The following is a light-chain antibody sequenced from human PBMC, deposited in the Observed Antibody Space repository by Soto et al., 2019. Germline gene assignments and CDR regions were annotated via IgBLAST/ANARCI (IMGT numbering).Light chain of an antibody. J-gene: IGKJ5*01. CDR3: QQYYSSPIT. Sequence: DSMMTQSPDSLAVSLGERATINCKSSQSFLYSSNNNNYLAWYQQKPGQPPKLLIYWASTRESGVPDRFSGSGSGTDFTLTISSLQAEDVAVYYCQQYYSSPITFAQGTRLAI. CDR2: WAS. CDR1: QSFLYSSNNNNY. V-gene: IGKV4-1*01.